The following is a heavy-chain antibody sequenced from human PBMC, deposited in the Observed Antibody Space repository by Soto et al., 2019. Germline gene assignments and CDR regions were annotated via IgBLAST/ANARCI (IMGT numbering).Heavy chain of an antibody. CDR3: ARDSHRFSVVGRDCYFDY. J-gene: IGHJ4*02. CDR2: IIPIFGTA. CDR1: GGTFSSYA. Sequence: QVQLVQSGAEVKKPGSSVKVSCKASGGTFSSYAISWVRQAPGQGLEWMGGIIPIFGTANYAQKFQGRVTITADESTSTAYMKLSSLRSEDTAVYYCARDSHRFSVVGRDCYFDYWGQGTLVTVSS. V-gene: IGHV1-69*01. D-gene: IGHD2-15*01.